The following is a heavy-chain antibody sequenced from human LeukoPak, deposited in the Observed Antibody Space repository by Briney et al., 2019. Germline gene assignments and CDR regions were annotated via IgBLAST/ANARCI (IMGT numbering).Heavy chain of an antibody. Sequence: SETLSLTCSVSGGSISNYYRSWIRQPPGKGLEWIGYIYTSGSTYYNPSLRSRVTISVDSSKNQFSLKLNSVTAADTAVYYCTRSSIAARLSYSYFYRDVWGKGTTVTVSS. CDR2: IYTSGST. D-gene: IGHD6-6*01. CDR3: TRSSIAARLSYSYFYRDV. CDR1: GGSISNYY. J-gene: IGHJ6*03. V-gene: IGHV4-4*09.